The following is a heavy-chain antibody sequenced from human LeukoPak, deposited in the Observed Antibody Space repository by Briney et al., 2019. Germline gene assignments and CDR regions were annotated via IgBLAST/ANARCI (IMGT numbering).Heavy chain of an antibody. J-gene: IGHJ2*01. CDR2: IIPIFGTA. D-gene: IGHD3-22*01. V-gene: IGHV1-69*13. CDR1: GGTFSSYA. CDR3: ARGISYYYDSSGLPAYDSDL. Sequence: SVKVSCKASGGTFSSYAISWVRQAPGQGLEWMGGIIPIFGTANYAQKFQGRVTITADESTSTAYMELSSLRSEDTAVYYCARGISYYYDSSGLPAYDSDLWGRGTLVTVSS.